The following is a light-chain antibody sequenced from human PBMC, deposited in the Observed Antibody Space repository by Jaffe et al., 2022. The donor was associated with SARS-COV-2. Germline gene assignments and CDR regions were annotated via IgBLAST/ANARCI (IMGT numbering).Light chain of an antibody. J-gene: IGLJ1*01. V-gene: IGLV2-14*01. CDR2: EVS. Sequence: QSALTQPASVSGSPGQSITISCTGTSSDVGGYNYVSWYQQHPGKAPKLMIYEVSNRPSGVPDRFSGSKSGNTASLTISGLQAEDEADYYCSSYTSSVGVFGTGTKVTVL. CDR1: SSDVGGYNY. CDR3: SSYTSSVGV.